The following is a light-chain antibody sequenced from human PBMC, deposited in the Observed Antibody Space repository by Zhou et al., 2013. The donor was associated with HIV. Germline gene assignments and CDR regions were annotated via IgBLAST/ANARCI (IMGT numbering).Light chain of an antibody. CDR2: PAS. CDR1: QGVSNW. CDR3: QQGNTFPHT. V-gene: IGKV1-12*01. Sequence: DIQMTQSPSSMSASIGDRVTITCRASQGVSNWIAWYQQKPGKAPKLLIYPASSLQGGVPSRFSGSGSGTDFTLTINSLQPEDFATYYCQQGNTFPHTFGQGTKLEIK. J-gene: IGKJ2*01.